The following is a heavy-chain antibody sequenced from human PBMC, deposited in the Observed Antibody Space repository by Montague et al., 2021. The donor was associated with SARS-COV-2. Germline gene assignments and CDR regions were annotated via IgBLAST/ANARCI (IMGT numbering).Heavy chain of an antibody. CDR2: IYYSGST. Sequence: SETLSLTCTVSGGSISSYYWSWIRQPPGKGLEWIGYIYYSGSTDYNPSLKSRVPISVDTSKNQFSLKLSSVTAADTAVYYCARDRRFLEWPGRDYYYGMDGWGQGTTVTVSS. D-gene: IGHD3-3*01. CDR1: GGSISSYY. V-gene: IGHV4-59*01. CDR3: ARDRRFLEWPGRDYYYGMDG. J-gene: IGHJ6*02.